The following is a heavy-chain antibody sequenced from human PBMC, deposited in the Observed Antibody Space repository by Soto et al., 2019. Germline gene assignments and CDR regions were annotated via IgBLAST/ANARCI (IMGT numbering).Heavy chain of an antibody. V-gene: IGHV1-3*01. CDR3: ARDGIAAAGTSWFDP. J-gene: IGHJ5*02. Sequence: ASVKVSCKASGYTFTRFNMHWVRQAPGQRLEWMGWINAGNGNTKYSQKFQGRVTITTDTSASTAYMELSSLRSEDTAVYYCARDGIAAAGTSWFDPWGQGTLVTVSS. CDR1: GYTFTRFN. D-gene: IGHD6-13*01. CDR2: INAGNGNT.